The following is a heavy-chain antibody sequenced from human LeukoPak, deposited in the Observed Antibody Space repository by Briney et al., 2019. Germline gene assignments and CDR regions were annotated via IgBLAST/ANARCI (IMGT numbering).Heavy chain of an antibody. V-gene: IGHV3-23*05. J-gene: IGHJ4*02. CDR3: ARRAGEYSHPFDY. CDR2: IYSSGNT. D-gene: IGHD4-17*01. Sequence: GGSLRLSCAASGFTFSSYAMSWVRQPPGKGLEWVSFIYSSGNTHYSDSLKGRFTISRDNSKNTLYLQMNTLSAADTAVYYCARRAGEYSHPFDYWGQGTLVTVSS. CDR1: GFTFSSYA.